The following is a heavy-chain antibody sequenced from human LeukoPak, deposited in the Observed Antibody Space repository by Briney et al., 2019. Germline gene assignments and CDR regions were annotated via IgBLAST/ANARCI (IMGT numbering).Heavy chain of an antibody. J-gene: IGHJ4*02. CDR1: GFTFSSYS. CDR3: ARDSTFAVATFDY. V-gene: IGHV3-21*01. Sequence: PGGSLRLSCAASGFTFSSYSMNWVRQAPGKGLEWVSSISSSSSSYIYYADSVKGRFTISRDNAKNSLYLQMNSLRAEDTAVYYCARDSTFAVATFDYWGQGTLVTVSS. CDR2: ISSSSSSYI. D-gene: IGHD2/OR15-2a*01.